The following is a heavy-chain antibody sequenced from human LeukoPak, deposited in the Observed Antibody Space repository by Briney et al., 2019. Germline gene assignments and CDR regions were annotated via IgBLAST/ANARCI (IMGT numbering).Heavy chain of an antibody. CDR1: GGSISSYY. J-gene: IGHJ4*02. D-gene: IGHD7-27*01. CDR2: IYYSGSA. Sequence: SETLSLTCTVSGGSISSYYWSWIRQPPGKGLEWIGYIYYSGSANYNPSLKSRVPISVDTSKNQVSLKLSSVTAADTAVYYCARQAASLTAFDYWGQGTLVTVSS. V-gene: IGHV4-59*08. CDR3: ARQAASLTAFDY.